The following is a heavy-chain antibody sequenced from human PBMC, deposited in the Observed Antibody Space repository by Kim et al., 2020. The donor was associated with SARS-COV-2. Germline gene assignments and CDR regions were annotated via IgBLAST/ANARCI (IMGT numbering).Heavy chain of an antibody. CDR2: IIPIFGTA. Sequence: SVKVSCKASGGTFSSYAISWVRQAPGQGLEWMGGIIPIFGTANYAQKFQGRVTITADESTSTAYMELSSLRSEDTAVYYCARGGPGLEVPDAFDIWGQGTMVTVSS. CDR1: GGTFSSYA. V-gene: IGHV1-69*13. D-gene: IGHD3-3*01. CDR3: ARGGPGLEVPDAFDI. J-gene: IGHJ3*02.